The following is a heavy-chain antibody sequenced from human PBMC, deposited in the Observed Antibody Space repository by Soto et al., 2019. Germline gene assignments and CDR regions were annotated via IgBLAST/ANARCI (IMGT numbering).Heavy chain of an antibody. CDR1: GFPFSDCS. V-gene: IGHV3-48*02. CDR2: ISSSGSTT. J-gene: IGHJ5*02. Sequence: EAQLVESGGGLVQPGESLRLSCAASGFPFSDCSMHWVRQAPGKGPEWVAYISSSGSTTHYAESVKGRFSVSRDNAKNSLYLQMNSMGEDDTAVYYCARAQRRKPVDLWGHGSLVPVSS. CDR3: ARAQRRKPVDL.